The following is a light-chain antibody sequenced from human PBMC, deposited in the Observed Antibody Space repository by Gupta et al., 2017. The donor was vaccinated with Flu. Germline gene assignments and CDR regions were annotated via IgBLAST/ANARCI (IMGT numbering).Light chain of an antibody. V-gene: IGKV1-39*01. Sequence: GYRGTSTSLVNQSSSTYLNWFQQKPGKAPKRLIYVVSSLQSGVPERFSGSGSGTEFTLNISSVQPEDFGIYYCQQSESTPYAFGQGTKVEI. CDR2: VVS. CDR3: QQSESTPYA. J-gene: IGKJ1*01. CDR1: QSSSTY.